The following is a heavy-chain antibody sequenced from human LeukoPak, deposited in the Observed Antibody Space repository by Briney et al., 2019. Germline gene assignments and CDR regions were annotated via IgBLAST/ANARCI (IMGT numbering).Heavy chain of an antibody. CDR3: ARAQSMVRGVIIYYGMDV. Sequence: GASVKVSCKASGYTFTSYDINWVRQATGQGLEWMGWMNPNSGNTGYAQKFQGRVTMTRNTSISTAYMELSSLRSEDTAVYYCARAQSMVRGVIIYYGMDVWGQGTTVTVSS. V-gene: IGHV1-8*01. J-gene: IGHJ6*02. CDR1: GYTFTSYD. D-gene: IGHD3-10*01. CDR2: MNPNSGNT.